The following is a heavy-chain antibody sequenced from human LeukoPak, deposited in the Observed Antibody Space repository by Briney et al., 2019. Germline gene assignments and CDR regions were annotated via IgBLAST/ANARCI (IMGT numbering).Heavy chain of an antibody. CDR3: AREAIVVVVAATGWLDP. J-gene: IGHJ5*02. V-gene: IGHV1-46*01. D-gene: IGHD2-15*01. Sequence: ASVKVSCKASGYTFTSYYIDWVRQAPGQGLEWMGVINPSGGSTRYAQKFQGRVTMTGDPSTRTVYMELSSLTSDDTAVYYCAREAIVVVVAATGWLDPWGQGTLVTVSS. CDR1: GYTFTSYY. CDR2: INPSGGST.